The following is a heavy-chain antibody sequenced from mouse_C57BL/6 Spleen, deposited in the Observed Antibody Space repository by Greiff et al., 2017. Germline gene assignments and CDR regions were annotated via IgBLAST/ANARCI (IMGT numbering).Heavy chain of an antibody. D-gene: IGHD2-3*01. CDR2: IDPSDSYT. CDR3: ARFSKGLLRYCDY. CDR1: GYTFTSYW. Sequence: QVQLQQPGAELVMPGASVKLSCKASGYTFTSYWMHWVKQRPGQGLEWIGEIDPSDSYTNYNQKFKGKSTLTVDKSSSTAYMQLSSLTSEDSAVYYCARFSKGLLRYCDYWGQGTTLTVSA. J-gene: IGHJ2*01. V-gene: IGHV1-69*01.